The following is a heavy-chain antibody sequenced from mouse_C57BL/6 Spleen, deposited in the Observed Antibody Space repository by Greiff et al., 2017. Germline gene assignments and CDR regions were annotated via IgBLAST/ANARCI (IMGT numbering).Heavy chain of an antibody. CDR2: ISSGSSTI. CDR1: GFTFSDYG. V-gene: IGHV5-17*01. CDR3: ARDFRDYYGSSYDYFDY. D-gene: IGHD1-1*01. Sequence: EVQRVESGGGLVKPGGSLKLSCAASGFTFSDYGMHWVRQAPEKGLEWVAYISSGSSTIYYADTVKGRFTISRDNAKNTLFLQMTSLRSEDTAMYYCARDFRDYYGSSYDYFDYWGQGTTLTVSS. J-gene: IGHJ2*01.